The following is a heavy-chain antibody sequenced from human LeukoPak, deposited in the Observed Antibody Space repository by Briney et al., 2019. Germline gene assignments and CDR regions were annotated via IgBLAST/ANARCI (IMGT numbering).Heavy chain of an antibody. Sequence: GGSLRLSCAASGFTFDDSTMHWVRQAPGKGLEWVSLISWDGGSTYYADSVKGRFTISRDNSKNSLYLQMNSLRTEDTAFYYCAIGALGQGAFDIWGQGTMVTVSS. V-gene: IGHV3-43*01. CDR2: ISWDGGST. CDR3: AIGALGQGAFDI. CDR1: GFTFDDST. J-gene: IGHJ3*02. D-gene: IGHD3-16*01.